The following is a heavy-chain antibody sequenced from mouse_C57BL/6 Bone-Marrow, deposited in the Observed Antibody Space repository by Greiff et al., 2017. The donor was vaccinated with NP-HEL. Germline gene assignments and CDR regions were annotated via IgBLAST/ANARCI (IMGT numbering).Heavy chain of an antibody. CDR2: ISYDGSN. V-gene: IGHV3-6*01. J-gene: IGHJ2*01. CDR3: ARAYGNYLDY. Sequence: EVQLVESGPGLVKPSQSLSLTCSVTGYSITSGYYWNWIRRFPGNKLEWVGSISYDGSNNYSTSLKNRISITRDTSKNQFFLKLNSVTAEDTATYYCARAYGNYLDYWGQGTTLTVSS. D-gene: IGHD2-10*02. CDR1: GYSITSGYY.